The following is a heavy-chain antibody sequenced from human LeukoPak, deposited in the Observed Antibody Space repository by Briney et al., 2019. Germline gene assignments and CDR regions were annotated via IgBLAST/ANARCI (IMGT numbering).Heavy chain of an antibody. J-gene: IGHJ3*02. CDR1: GGSISSGSYY. CDR3: ATGYGGYPVSPGVAFDI. Sequence: SETLSLTCTVSGGSISSGSYYWSWIRQPAGKGLEWIGRIYTSGSTNYNPSLKSRVTISVDTSKNQFSLKLSSVTAADTAVYYCATGYGGYPVSPGVAFDIWGQGTMVTVSS. D-gene: IGHD5-12*01. CDR2: IYTSGST. V-gene: IGHV4-61*02.